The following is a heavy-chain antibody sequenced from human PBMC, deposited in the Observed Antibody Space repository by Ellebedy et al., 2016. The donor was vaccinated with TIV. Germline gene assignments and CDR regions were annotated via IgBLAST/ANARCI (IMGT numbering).Heavy chain of an antibody. CDR2: IIAIFGTT. D-gene: IGHD3-10*02. V-gene: IGHV1-69*13. CDR1: GGIFRSFA. CDR3: ARDNRYSVQYVQH. Sequence: SVKVSCKASGGIFRSFAISWVRQAPGQGLEWMGGIIAIFGTTNYAQKFQGRLTITADESTSTAYMELSSLRSDDTAVYYCARDNRYSVQYVQHWGQGTLVTVSS. J-gene: IGHJ1*01.